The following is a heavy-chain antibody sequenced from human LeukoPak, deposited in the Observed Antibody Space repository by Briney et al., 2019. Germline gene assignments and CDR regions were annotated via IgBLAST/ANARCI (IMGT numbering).Heavy chain of an antibody. CDR2: IGVGGDT. Sequence: GGSLRLSCVASGFNFSKNDMHWVRQTTERCLEWVSAIGVGGDTYYADPVKGRFTISRENGKNSVYLQMNSLRAGDTAVYFCAKAFDYNGLRGEGGSFDCWGQGALVTVSS. CDR1: GFNFSKND. D-gene: IGHD4-11*01. J-gene: IGHJ4*02. CDR3: AKAFDYNGLRGEGGSFDC. V-gene: IGHV3-13*01.